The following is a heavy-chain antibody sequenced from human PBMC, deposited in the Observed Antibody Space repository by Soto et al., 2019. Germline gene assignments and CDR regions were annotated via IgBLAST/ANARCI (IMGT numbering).Heavy chain of an antibody. CDR3: ARCLRYYDFWRGEIDY. D-gene: IGHD3-3*01. J-gene: IGHJ4*02. V-gene: IGHV1-3*01. CDR1: GYTFTSYA. Sequence: ASVKVSCKASGYTFTSYAIHWVRQAPGHRLEWLGRINAGNGDTRYAQKFQDRVTITMDTSTSTVYMELSSLRSEDTAVYYCARCLRYYDFWRGEIDYWGQGTLVTVSS. CDR2: INAGNGDT.